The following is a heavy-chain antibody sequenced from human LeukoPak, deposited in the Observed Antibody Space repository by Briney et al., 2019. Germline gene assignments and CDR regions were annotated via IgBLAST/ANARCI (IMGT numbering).Heavy chain of an antibody. CDR3: ARAEVLLWFGELLHWGAFDI. Sequence: GASVKVSCKASGYTFTSYGISWVRQAPGQGLERMGWINPNSGGTNYAQKFQGRVTMTRDTSISTAYMELSRLRSDDTAVYYCARAEVLLWFGELLHWGAFDIWGQGTMVTVSS. D-gene: IGHD3-10*01. J-gene: IGHJ3*02. CDR1: GYTFTSYG. V-gene: IGHV1-2*02. CDR2: INPNSGGT.